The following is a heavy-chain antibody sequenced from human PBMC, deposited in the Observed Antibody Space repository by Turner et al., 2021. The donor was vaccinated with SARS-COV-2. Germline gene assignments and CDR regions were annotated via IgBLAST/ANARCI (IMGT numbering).Heavy chain of an antibody. CDR2: IRSKAYGGTT. D-gene: IGHD2-15*01. J-gene: IGHJ4*02. Sequence: VQLVESGGGVVQPGRSLRLSCAASGFTFSSYGMHWVRQAPGKGLEWVGFIRSKAYGGTTQYAASVKGRFTISRDDSKSIAYLQMNSLKTEDTAVYYCTRVKYCSGGSCYGYYFDYWGQGTLVTVSS. V-gene: IGHV3-49*04. CDR1: GFTFSSYG. CDR3: TRVKYCSGGSCYGYYFDY.